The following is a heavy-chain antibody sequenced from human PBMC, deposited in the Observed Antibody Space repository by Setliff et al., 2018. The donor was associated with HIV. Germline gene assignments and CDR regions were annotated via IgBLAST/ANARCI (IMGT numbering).Heavy chain of an antibody. J-gene: IGHJ5*02. CDR1: GFTFSSYW. CDR2: IKQDGSEK. V-gene: IGHV3-7*01. D-gene: IGHD6-13*01. Sequence: QPGGSLRLSCAASGFTFSSYWMSWVRQAPGKGLEWVANIKQDGSEKYYVGSVKGRFTISRDNAKNSLYLQMNSLRAEDTAVYYCAGAQQQLAPLEVWLDPWGQGTLVTVSS. CDR3: AGAQQQLAPLEVWLDP.